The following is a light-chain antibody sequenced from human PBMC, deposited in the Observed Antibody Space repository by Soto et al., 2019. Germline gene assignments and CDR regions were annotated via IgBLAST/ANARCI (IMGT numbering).Light chain of an antibody. CDR3: HQYDDWPPGYT. J-gene: IGKJ2*01. CDR2: GAS. V-gene: IGKV3-15*01. CDR1: QSINNN. Sequence: EIVMTQSPATLSVSPGDRATLSCRASQSINNNLAWYQQKPGQAPRLLIHGASTRATGIPARFSGSGTGAEFALTISSLQSEDFAFYYCHQYDDWPPGYTFGQGTKLEI.